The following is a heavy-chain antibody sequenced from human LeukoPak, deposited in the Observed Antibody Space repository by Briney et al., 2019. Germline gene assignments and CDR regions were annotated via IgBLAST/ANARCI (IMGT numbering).Heavy chain of an antibody. CDR3: ARVRRILYSSSWYYFDH. CDR2: INPNSGGT. D-gene: IGHD6-13*01. J-gene: IGHJ4*02. V-gene: IGHV1-2*06. CDR1: GYTFTGYY. Sequence: APVKVSCKASGYTFTGYYMHWVRQAPGQGLEWMGRINPNSGGTNYAQKFQGRVTMTRDTSISTAYMELSRLRSDDTAVYYCARVRRILYSSSWYYFDHWGQGTLVTVSS.